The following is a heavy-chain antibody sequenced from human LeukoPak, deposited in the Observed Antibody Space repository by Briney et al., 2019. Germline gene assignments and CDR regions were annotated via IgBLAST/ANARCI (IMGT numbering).Heavy chain of an antibody. V-gene: IGHV4-31*03. CDR1: GGSISSGGYY. CDR3: ARGALVSGTPLDWFDT. CDR2: IYSSGST. Sequence: KPSETLSLTCTVSGGSISSGGYYWSWIRQHPGKGLEWIGYIYSSGSTYYNPSLKSRVTISVDTSKNQFSLKFNSVTAADTAVYYCARGALVSGTPLDWFDTWGQGTLVTVSS. J-gene: IGHJ5*02. D-gene: IGHD3-10*01.